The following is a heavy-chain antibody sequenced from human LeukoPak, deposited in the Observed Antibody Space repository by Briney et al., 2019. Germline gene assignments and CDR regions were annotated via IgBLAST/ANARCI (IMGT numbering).Heavy chain of an antibody. CDR2: ISGSGGST. Sequence: GGSLRLSCAASGFTFSSYAMSWVRQAPGKGLEWVSAISGSGGSTYYADSVKGRFTISRDNSKNTLYLQMNSLRAEDTAVYYCAKDPAGINYYDSSGFENWFDPWGQGTLVTVSS. D-gene: IGHD3-22*01. CDR1: GFTFSSYA. J-gene: IGHJ5*02. CDR3: AKDPAGINYYDSSGFENWFDP. V-gene: IGHV3-23*01.